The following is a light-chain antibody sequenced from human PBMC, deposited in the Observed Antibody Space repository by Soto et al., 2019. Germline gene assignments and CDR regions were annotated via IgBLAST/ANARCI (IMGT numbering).Light chain of an antibody. V-gene: IGKV1-39*01. J-gene: IGKJ4*01. CDR2: AAS. CDR1: QSISNF. Sequence: DLQMTQSPSSLSASVGDRVTITCRASQSISNFLNWYQQKPGKAPKLLIYAASSFQSGVPARFSGSESGTDFTLTISSLQPEDFATYYCQQSYSTPLTFGGGTKVEIK. CDR3: QQSYSTPLT.